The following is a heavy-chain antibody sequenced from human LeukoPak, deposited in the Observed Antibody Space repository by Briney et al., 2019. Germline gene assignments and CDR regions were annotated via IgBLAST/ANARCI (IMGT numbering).Heavy chain of an antibody. J-gene: IGHJ6*02. CDR2: TCYRSKWYN. V-gene: IGHV6-1*01. CDR3: ARGAYYYYGMDV. CDR1: GDSVSSNGAA. Sequence: SQTLSLTCAISGDSVSSNGAAWNWIRQSPSRGLEWLGRTCYRSKWYNDYAVSVKSRITINPDTSKNQFSLHLNSVSPEDTAVYYCARGAYYYYGMDVWGQGTTATVPS.